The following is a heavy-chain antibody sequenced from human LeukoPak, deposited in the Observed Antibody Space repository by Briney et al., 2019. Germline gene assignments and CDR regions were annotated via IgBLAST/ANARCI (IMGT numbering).Heavy chain of an antibody. Sequence: PGGSLSLSCAASGFTFNIYAMSWVRQAPGKGLEWVSGISGISDTTYYADSVKGRFTISRDNSKNTLYLQMNSLRAEDTAVYYCAKVANRGDILTGYFALDYWGQGTLVTVSS. D-gene: IGHD3-9*01. CDR1: GFTFNIYA. V-gene: IGHV3-23*01. CDR3: AKVANRGDILTGYFALDY. CDR2: ISGISDTT. J-gene: IGHJ4*02.